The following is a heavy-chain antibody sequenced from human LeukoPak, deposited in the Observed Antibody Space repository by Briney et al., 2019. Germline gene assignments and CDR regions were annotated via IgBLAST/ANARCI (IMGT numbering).Heavy chain of an antibody. CDR3: ARGHPPYSSSPWYYGMDV. V-gene: IGHV1-18*01. J-gene: IGHJ6*02. Sequence: GASVKVSCKASGYTFTSYGISWVRQAPGQGLEWMGWISAYNGNTNYAQKLQGRVTMTTDTSTSTAYMELRSLRSDDTAVYYCARGHPPYSSSPWYYGMDVWGQGTTVTVSS. D-gene: IGHD6-13*01. CDR2: ISAYNGNT. CDR1: GYTFTSYG.